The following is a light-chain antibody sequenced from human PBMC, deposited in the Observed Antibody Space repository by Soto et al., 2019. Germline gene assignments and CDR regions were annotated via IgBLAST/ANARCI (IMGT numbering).Light chain of an antibody. J-gene: IGKJ1*01. CDR3: QQYNNWWT. V-gene: IGKV3-15*01. CDR1: QSVSNN. CDR2: GAS. Sequence: EIVMTQSPATLSVSPGERATLSCRASQSVSNNLAWYQKKPGQAPRLLIYGASTRATGIPARFSGSGSGTEFTPTISSLQSEDSAFYYCQQYNNWWTFGQGTRVDIK.